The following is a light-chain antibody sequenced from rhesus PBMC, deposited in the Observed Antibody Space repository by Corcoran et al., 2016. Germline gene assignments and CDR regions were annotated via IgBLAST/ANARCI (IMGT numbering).Light chain of an antibody. CDR1: QSYLYSSNNKHY. CDR3: QQYYSNPYS. V-gene: IGKV4-1*01. Sequence: DIVMTQSPDSLAAFLGESVTINCKSSQSYLYSSNNKHYLAWYQQKPGQAPKLFIYWASTRESVVPNRVSGSGSGTDFTLTISGLQAEDVAVYYCQQYYSNPYSFGPGVKVDIK. CDR2: WAS. J-gene: IGKJ2*01.